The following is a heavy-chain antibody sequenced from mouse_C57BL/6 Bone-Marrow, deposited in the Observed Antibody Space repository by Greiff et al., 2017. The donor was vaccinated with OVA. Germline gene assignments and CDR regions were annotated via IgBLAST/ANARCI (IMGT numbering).Heavy chain of an antibody. D-gene: IGHD1-1*01. J-gene: IGHJ4*01. Sequence: QVQLKQPGAELVKPGASVKLSCKASGYTFTSYWMHWVKQRPGRGLEWIGRIDPNSGGTKYNEKFKSKATLTVDKPSSTAYMQLSSLTSEDSAVYYCARRVTTVGMDYWGQGTSVTVSS. V-gene: IGHV1-72*01. CDR2: IDPNSGGT. CDR3: ARRVTTVGMDY. CDR1: GYTFTSYW.